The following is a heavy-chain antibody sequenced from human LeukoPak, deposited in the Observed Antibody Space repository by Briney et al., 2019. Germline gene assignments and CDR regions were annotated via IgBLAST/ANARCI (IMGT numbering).Heavy chain of an antibody. J-gene: IGHJ4*02. CDR1: GFTFSTYA. Sequence: PGGSLRLSCAASGFTFSTYAMSWVRQAPGKGLEWVSTISGSGANTYYADSVRGRFTISRDNSKNTLYLHMNSLRAEDTAVYYCAKDGGSDSSGYSFDYWGQGTLVTVSS. CDR3: AKDGGSDSSGYSFDY. D-gene: IGHD3-22*01. CDR2: ISGSGANT. V-gene: IGHV3-23*01.